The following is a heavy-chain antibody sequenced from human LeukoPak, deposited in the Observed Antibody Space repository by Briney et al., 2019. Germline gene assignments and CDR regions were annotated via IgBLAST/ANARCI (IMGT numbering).Heavy chain of an antibody. CDR3: AKDLSGGYHSYYFDF. J-gene: IGHJ4*02. D-gene: IGHD5-18*01. CDR1: GFTFSNYM. CDR2: ITGSSSYI. Sequence: GGSLRLSCAASGFTFSNYMMNWVRQAPGKGLEWVSYITGSSSYIDYVDSVKGRFTISRDNSKNTLSLQMNSLRNEDTAVYFCAKDLSGGYHSYYFDFWGQGTPVTVSS. V-gene: IGHV3-21*01.